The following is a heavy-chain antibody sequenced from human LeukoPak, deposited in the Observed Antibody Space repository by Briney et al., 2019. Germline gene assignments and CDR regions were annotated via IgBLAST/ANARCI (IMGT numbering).Heavy chain of an antibody. CDR3: ARRRIVGATDL. D-gene: IGHD1-26*01. CDR2: INHSGST. CDR1: GGSFSGYY. J-gene: IGHJ5*02. V-gene: IGHV4-34*01. Sequence: PSETLSLTCAVYGGSFSGYYWSWIRQPPGKGLEWIGEINHSGSTNYNPSLKSRVTISVDTSKNQFSLKLSSVTAADTAVYYCARRRIVGATDLWGQGTLVTVSS.